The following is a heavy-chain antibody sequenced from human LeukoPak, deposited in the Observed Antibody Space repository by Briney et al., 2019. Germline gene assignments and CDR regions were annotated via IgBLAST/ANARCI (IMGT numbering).Heavy chain of an antibody. V-gene: IGHV1-2*02. Sequence: ASVKVSCKASGYKFAVYYIHWMRQAPGQGLEWMGWINPNSGGTMFADNFQGRVSMTRDTSISTAYIELSRLRSDDTAVYYCAKSGLNRFDYWGQGTLVTVSS. J-gene: IGHJ4*02. D-gene: IGHD2-15*01. CDR2: INPNSGGT. CDR1: GYKFAVYY. CDR3: AKSGLNRFDY.